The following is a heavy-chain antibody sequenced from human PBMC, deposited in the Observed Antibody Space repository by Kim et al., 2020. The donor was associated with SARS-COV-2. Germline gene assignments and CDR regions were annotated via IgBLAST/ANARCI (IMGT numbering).Heavy chain of an antibody. CDR3: ARDLSDAWSFDY. V-gene: IGHV1-46*01. Sequence: ASVKVSCKASGYRFTSNHMHWVRQAPGQGLEWMGMLTPNSGDTWYAEKFQGRATMTRDTSTSTVYMELTSLTFEDTAVYYCARDLSDAWSFDYWGHGTLVTVSS. CDR1: GYRFTSNH. J-gene: IGHJ4*01. CDR2: LTPNSGDT. D-gene: IGHD2-2*01.